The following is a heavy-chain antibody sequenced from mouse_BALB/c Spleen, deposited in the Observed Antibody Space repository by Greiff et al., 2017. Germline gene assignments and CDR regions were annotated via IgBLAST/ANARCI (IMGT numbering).Heavy chain of an antibody. V-gene: IGHV1-15*01. J-gene: IGHJ4*01. CDR3: TRSSGKYYAMDY. CDR2: IDPETGGT. D-gene: IGHD1-3*01. CDR1: GYTFTDYE. Sequence: QVQLQQSGAELVRPGASVTLSCKASGYTFTDYEMHWVKQTPVHGLEWIGAIDPETGGTAYNQKFKGKATLTADKSSSTAYMELRSLTSEDSAVYYCTRSSGKYYAMDYWGQGTSVTVSS.